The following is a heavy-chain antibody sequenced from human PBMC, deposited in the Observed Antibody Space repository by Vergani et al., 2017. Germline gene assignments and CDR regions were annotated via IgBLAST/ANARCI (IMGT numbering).Heavy chain of an antibody. D-gene: IGHD3-16*01. CDR2: IVVGSGNT. CDR3: AAVKGGYYDTXFDY. Sequence: QMQLVQSGPEVKKPGTSVKVSCKASGFTFTSSAVQWVRQARGQRLEWIGWIVVGSGNTNYAQKFQERVTITRDMSTSTAYMELSSLRSEDTAVYYCAAVKGGYYDTXFDYWGQGTLVTVSS. J-gene: IGHJ4*02. V-gene: IGHV1-58*01. CDR1: GFTFTSSA.